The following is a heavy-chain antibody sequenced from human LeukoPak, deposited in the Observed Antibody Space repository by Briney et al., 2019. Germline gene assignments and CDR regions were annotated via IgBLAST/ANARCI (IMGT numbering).Heavy chain of an antibody. J-gene: IGHJ4*02. V-gene: IGHV3-48*03. CDR2: ISSSGSTI. D-gene: IGHD3-22*01. CDR1: GFTFSSYE. CDR3: AKERYDSSGYSHY. Sequence: GGSLRLSCAASGFTFSSYEMNWVRQAPGKGLEWVSYISSSGSTIYYADSVKGRFTISRDNAKNSLYLQMNSLRAVDTAVYYCAKERYDSSGYSHYWGQGTLVTVSS.